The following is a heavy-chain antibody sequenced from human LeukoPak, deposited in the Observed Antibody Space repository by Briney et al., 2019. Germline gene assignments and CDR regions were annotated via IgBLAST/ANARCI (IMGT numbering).Heavy chain of an antibody. Sequence: SETLSLTCTVSGGSISSYYWSWIRQPPGKGLEWIGYIYYSGSTNYNPSLKSRVTISVDTSKNQFSLKLSSVTAADTAVYYCARGGYSYGQTYDAFDIWGQGTMVTVSS. CDR1: GGSISSYY. V-gene: IGHV4-59*12. J-gene: IGHJ3*02. D-gene: IGHD5-18*01. CDR3: ARGGYSYGQTYDAFDI. CDR2: IYYSGST.